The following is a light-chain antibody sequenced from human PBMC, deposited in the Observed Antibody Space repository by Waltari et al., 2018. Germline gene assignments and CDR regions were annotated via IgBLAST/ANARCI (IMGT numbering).Light chain of an antibody. J-gene: IGLJ2*01. Sequence: QSALTQPPSASGSPGQSVTISCTGTSSDVGGYNYVSWYQQHPGKAPKLMIYEVSKRPSGVPDRFSGSKPGNTASLTVSGLQAEDEADYYCSSYAGSNNVVFGGGTKLTVL. V-gene: IGLV2-8*01. CDR1: SSDVGGYNY. CDR3: SSYAGSNNVV. CDR2: EVS.